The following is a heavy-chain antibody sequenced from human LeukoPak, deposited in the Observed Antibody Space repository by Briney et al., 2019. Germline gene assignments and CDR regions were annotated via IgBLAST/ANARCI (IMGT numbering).Heavy chain of an antibody. J-gene: IGHJ1*01. V-gene: IGHV3-11*01. CDR3: AKGHTYGMT. Sequence: GGSLRLSCAASGFTFSDFYMSWLRLTPGEGLEWVSYIGPTGSPTDYADSVKGRFTVSRDNAKDTLYLQMNNLGVEDTAVYYCAKGHTYGMTWGQGTLVTVSS. D-gene: IGHD5-18*01. CDR2: IGPTGSPT. CDR1: GFTFSDFY.